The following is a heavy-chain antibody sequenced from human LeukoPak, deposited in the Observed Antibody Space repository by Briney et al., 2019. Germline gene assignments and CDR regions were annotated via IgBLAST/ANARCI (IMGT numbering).Heavy chain of an antibody. D-gene: IGHD6-19*01. CDR1: GFTFSGSA. J-gene: IGHJ6*03. CDR2: ISSSGSTI. CDR3: ARGRAVAGKTNYYYYYMDV. V-gene: IGHV3-48*03. Sequence: GGSLRLSCAASGFTFSGSAMNWVRQAPGKGLEWVSYISSSGSTIYYADSVKGRFTISRDNAKNSLYLQMNSLRAEDTAVYYCARGRAVAGKTNYYYYYMDVWGKGTTVTISS.